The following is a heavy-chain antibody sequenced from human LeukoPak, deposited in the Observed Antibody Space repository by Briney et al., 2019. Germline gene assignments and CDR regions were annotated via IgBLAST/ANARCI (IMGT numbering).Heavy chain of an antibody. CDR1: GFTFSSYG. CDR2: ISYDGSNK. V-gene: IGHV3-30*18. J-gene: IGHJ4*02. Sequence: GGSLRLSCAASGFTFSSYGMHWVRQAPGKGLEWVAVISYDGSNKYYADSVKGRFTISRDNSKNTLYLQMNSLRAEDTAVYYRAKDHRLLQNYFDYWRQGTLATVPP. D-gene: IGHD2-2*01. CDR3: AKDHRLLQNYFDY.